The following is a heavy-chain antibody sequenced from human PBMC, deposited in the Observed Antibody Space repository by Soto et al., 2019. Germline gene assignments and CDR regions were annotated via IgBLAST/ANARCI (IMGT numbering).Heavy chain of an antibody. Sequence: WGSLRLSCAASGFTFSMYWMHWVRQVPGKGPEWVSRINDDVISTNYADSVKGRFTISRDNAKNTLYLQMNALRVEDTAVYYCTRGPRSTSTGTRGFWGPGNLVTGSS. CDR3: TRGPRSTSTGTRGF. V-gene: IGHV3-74*01. D-gene: IGHD1-1*01. J-gene: IGHJ4*02. CDR2: INDDVIST. CDR1: GFTFSMYW.